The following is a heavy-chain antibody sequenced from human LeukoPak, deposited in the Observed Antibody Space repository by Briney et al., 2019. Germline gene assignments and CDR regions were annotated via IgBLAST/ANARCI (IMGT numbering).Heavy chain of an antibody. Sequence: ASVKVSCKASGYTFTSHFMHWVRQAPGQGLEWMGIINPRGGSTSYTQKFQGRVTMTRDTSTSTVYMELSSLRSEDTAVYYCARWIRGYSGYDSYYYYYYYMDVWGKGTTVTVSS. V-gene: IGHV1-46*01. J-gene: IGHJ6*03. CDR2: INPRGGST. CDR3: ARWIRGYSGYDSYYYYYYYMDV. D-gene: IGHD5-12*01. CDR1: GYTFTSHF.